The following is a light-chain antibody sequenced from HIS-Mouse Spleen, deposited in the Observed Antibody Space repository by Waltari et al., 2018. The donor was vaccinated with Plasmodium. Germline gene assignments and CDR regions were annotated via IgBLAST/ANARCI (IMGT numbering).Light chain of an antibody. CDR1: KSISSW. J-gene: IGKJ1*01. CDR3: QQYNSYSWT. CDR2: KAS. Sequence: DIQMTQSPSTLSPSVGDRVTITCRASKSISSWLAWYQQKPGKAPKLLIYKASSLESGVPSRFSGSGSGTEFTLTISSLQPDDFATYYCQQYNSYSWTFGQGTKVEIK. V-gene: IGKV1-5*03.